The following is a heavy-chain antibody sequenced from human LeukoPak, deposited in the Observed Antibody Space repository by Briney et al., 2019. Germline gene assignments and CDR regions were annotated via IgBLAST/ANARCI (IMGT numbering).Heavy chain of an antibody. D-gene: IGHD5-18*01. V-gene: IGHV3-66*01. Sequence: PGGSLRLSCAASGFTVSNNYMNWVRQAPGKGLEWVSIIYSGGRTHYADSVRGRFSISRDKSKNTLYLQMNSLRAEDTAVYFCARGNTAMSNWGQGNLVTVSS. CDR2: IYSGGRT. J-gene: IGHJ4*02. CDR3: ARGNTAMSN. CDR1: GFTVSNNY.